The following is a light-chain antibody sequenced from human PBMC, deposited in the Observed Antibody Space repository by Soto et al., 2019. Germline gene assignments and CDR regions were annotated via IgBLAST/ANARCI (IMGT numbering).Light chain of an antibody. J-gene: IGKJ1*01. CDR2: GAS. CDR3: QQRSNWLTWT. Sequence: IVLTPSPGTLSLSPGERATFSCRAIQTVSNSFSALYQHKPGQAPRLLIYGASSRATGIPDRFSGSGSGTDFTLTISSREPEDVAVDDCQQRSNWLTWTFGQGTKVDI. V-gene: IGKV3D-20*02. CDR1: QTVSNSF.